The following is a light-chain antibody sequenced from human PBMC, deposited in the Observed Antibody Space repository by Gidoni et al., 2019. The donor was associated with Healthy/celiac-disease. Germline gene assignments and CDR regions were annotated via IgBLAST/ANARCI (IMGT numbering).Light chain of an antibody. V-gene: IGKV4-1*01. Sequence: DIVMTQSPDSLAVSLGARATINCKSSQSVLYSPNNKNYLAWYQQKPGQPPKLLIYWASTRESGVPDRFRGSGSGTDFTLTISSLQAEDVAVYYCQQYYSTPYSFGQGTKLEIK. CDR3: QQYYSTPYS. J-gene: IGKJ2*03. CDR1: QSVLYSPNNKNY. CDR2: WAS.